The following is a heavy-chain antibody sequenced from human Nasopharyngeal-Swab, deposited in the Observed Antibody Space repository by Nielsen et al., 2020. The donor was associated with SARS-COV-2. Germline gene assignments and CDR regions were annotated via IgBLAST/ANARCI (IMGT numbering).Heavy chain of an antibody. D-gene: IGHD2-15*01. Sequence: DSAVVSCNASGYTFTSYAMHWVRQAPGQRLEWMGWINAGNGNTKYSQKFQGRVTITRDTSASTAYMELSSLRSEDTAVYYCARGRRGYCSGGSCGGDWYFDYWGQGTLVTVSS. V-gene: IGHV1-3*01. CDR2: INAGNGNT. CDR3: ARGRRGYCSGGSCGGDWYFDY. CDR1: GYTFTSYA. J-gene: IGHJ4*02.